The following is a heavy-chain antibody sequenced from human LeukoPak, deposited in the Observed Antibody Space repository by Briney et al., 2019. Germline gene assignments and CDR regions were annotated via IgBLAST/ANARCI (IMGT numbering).Heavy chain of an antibody. J-gene: IGHJ4*02. CDR3: AKDRGIQLRRAPLVDY. Sequence: GWSLILSCAASGFTFSSYAMSGGRLAPGKGLEWVSAISGSGGSTYYADSVKGRFTISRDNSKNTLYLQMNSLRAEDTAVYYCAKDRGIQLRRAPLVDYWGQGTLVTVSS. D-gene: IGHD4-23*01. CDR2: ISGSGGST. CDR1: GFTFSSYA. V-gene: IGHV3-23*01.